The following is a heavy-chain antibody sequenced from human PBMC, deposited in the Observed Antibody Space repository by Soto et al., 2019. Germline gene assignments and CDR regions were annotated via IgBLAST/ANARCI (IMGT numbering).Heavy chain of an antibody. V-gene: IGHV4-34*01. CDR1: GGSFSGYY. CDR2: INHSGST. D-gene: IGHD3-10*01. Sequence: SETLSLTCAVYGGSFSGYYWSWIRQPPGKGLEWIGEINHSGSTNYNPSLKSRVTISVDTSKNQFSLKLSSVTAADTAVYYCARGRGSLPWFGGLSPPHFNYWGQGTLVTVSS. CDR3: ARGRGSLPWFGGLSPPHFNY. J-gene: IGHJ4*02.